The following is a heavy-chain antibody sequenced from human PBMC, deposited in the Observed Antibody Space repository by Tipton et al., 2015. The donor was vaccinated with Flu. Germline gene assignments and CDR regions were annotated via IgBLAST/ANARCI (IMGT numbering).Heavy chain of an antibody. Sequence: QVQLVQSGAEVKKPGTSVKVSCKASGYTFTSYGISWVRQAPGQGLEWMGGIIPIFGTANYAQKFQGRVTITADESTSTAYMELSSLRSEDTAVYYCARDRYSGSYSPHDYWGQGTLVTVSS. V-gene: IGHV1-69*01. CDR3: ARDRYSGSYSPHDY. CDR2: IIPIFGTA. J-gene: IGHJ4*02. CDR1: GYTFTSYG. D-gene: IGHD1-26*01.